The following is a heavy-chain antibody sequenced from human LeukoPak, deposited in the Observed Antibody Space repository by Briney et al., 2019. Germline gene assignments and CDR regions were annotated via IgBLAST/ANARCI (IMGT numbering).Heavy chain of an antibody. CDR3: ARPYDSSGYYNYYFDN. D-gene: IGHD3-22*01. CDR2: ISAYNRST. J-gene: IGHJ4*02. CDR1: GYSFITYG. V-gene: IGHV1-18*01. Sequence: GASVKVSCKASGYSFITYGISWVRQAPGQGLEWMGWISAYNRSTDYAQNLQGRVTMTTDTSTSTAYMEMRSLRSDDTAVYYRARPYDSSGYYNYYFDNWGQGTLVTVSS.